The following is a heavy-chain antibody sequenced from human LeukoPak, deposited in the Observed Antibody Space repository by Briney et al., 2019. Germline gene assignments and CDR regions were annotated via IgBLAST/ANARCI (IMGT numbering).Heavy chain of an antibody. D-gene: IGHD3-16*01. CDR1: GGSISSGGYY. J-gene: IGHJ4*02. V-gene: IGHV4-31*03. Sequence: SETLSLTCTVSGGSISSGGYYWSWIRQHPGEGLEWIGYIYYSGSTYYNPSLKSRVTISVDTSKNQFSLKLSSVTAADTAVYYCATQRDRGDPIPHYWGQGTLVTVSS. CDR2: IYYSGST. CDR3: ATQRDRGDPIPHY.